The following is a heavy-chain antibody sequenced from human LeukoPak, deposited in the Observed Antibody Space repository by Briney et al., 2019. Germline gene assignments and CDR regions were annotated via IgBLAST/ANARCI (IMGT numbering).Heavy chain of an antibody. D-gene: IGHD2-15*01. J-gene: IGHJ4*02. CDR3: ARDRGSAGGFDY. Sequence: SETLSLTCSVSGGSISPYYWSWIRQPPGKGREWIGYIYYSGTTNYNPSLKSRVTISVDTSKNQFSLQLSSVTAADTAVYYCARDRGSAGGFDYWGQGTLVTVSS. CDR1: GGSISPYY. V-gene: IGHV4-59*01. CDR2: IYYSGTT.